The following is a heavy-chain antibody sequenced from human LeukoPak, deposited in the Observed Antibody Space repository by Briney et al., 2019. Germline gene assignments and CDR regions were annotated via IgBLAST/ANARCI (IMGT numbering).Heavy chain of an antibody. CDR3: AKGSYYDFWSGYYSFDY. J-gene: IGHJ4*02. CDR2: ISSSSSTI. V-gene: IGHV3-48*01. CDR1: GFTFSSYA. D-gene: IGHD3-3*01. Sequence: GGSLRLSCAASGFTFSSYALNWVRQALGKGLEWVSYISSSSSTIYYTDSVKGRFTISRDNSKNTLYLQMNSLRAEDTAVYYCAKGSYYDFWSGYYSFDYWGQGTLVTVSS.